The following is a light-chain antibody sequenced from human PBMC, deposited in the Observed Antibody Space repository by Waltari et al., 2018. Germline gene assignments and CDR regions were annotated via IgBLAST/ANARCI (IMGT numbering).Light chain of an antibody. Sequence: QSALTQPASVSEPPGQSITIACTGTRRDVGGFNHVSWYQQHPGKAPNLMIYEVNNRPSGVSNRLPGSKAGNTASLTISGLQAEDEADYYCSSYTSSRTLVFGGGTKLTVL. CDR2: EVN. V-gene: IGLV2-14*01. CDR3: SSYTSSRTLV. CDR1: RRDVGGFNH. J-gene: IGLJ2*01.